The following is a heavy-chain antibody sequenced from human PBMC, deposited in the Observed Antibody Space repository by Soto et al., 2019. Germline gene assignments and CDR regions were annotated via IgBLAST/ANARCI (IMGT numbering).Heavy chain of an antibody. CDR1: GXTFXSXG. CDR3: ARERDDSSWSSAEYFQH. Sequence: QVQLVQSGAEVKKPXASVKXSCXXSGXTFXSXGXXXVRXXXXQXLEXXXWISAYNGNTNYAQKLQGRVTMTTDTSTSTAYMELRSLRSDDTAVYYCARERDDSSWSSAEYFQHWGQGTLVTVSP. J-gene: IGHJ1*01. D-gene: IGHD6-13*01. CDR2: ISAYNGNT. V-gene: IGHV1-18*01.